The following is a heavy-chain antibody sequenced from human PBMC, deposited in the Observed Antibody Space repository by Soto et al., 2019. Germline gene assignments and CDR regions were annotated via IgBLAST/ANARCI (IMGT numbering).Heavy chain of an antibody. J-gene: IGHJ3*02. CDR1: GFTFSDHY. CDR3: ARLLAYCGGDCSSFAFVI. D-gene: IGHD2-21*02. CDR2: IRTRVQSYST. Sequence: EEQLVESGGGLVQPGGSLRLSCVGSGFTFSDHYMEWVRQAPGKGLEWVGRIRTRVQSYSTDYATSVRGRFTISRDDSQKSVYLQMISLKTEDTAVYYCARLLAYCGGDCSSFAFVIWGQGPMVTVSS. V-gene: IGHV3-72*01.